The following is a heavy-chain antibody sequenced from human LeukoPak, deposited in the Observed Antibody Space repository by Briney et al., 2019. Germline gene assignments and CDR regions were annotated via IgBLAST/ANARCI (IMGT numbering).Heavy chain of an antibody. CDR1: GFTFSSSA. V-gene: IGHV3-23*01. Sequence: GGSLRLSCAASGFTFSSSAMSWVRQVPGKGLEWVSAISGSGGSTYYADSVKGRFTISRDNSKNTLYLQMNSLRAEDTAVYYCAKDSSVVPAAMGRGPPSRNWGQGTLVTVSS. J-gene: IGHJ4*02. D-gene: IGHD2-2*01. CDR3: AKDSSVVPAAMGRGPPSRN. CDR2: ISGSGGST.